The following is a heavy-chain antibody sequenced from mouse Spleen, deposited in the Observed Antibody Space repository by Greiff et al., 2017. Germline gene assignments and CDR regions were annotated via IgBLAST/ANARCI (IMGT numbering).Heavy chain of an antibody. CDR1: GFTFSSYG. CDR3: ARQDSSFDY. J-gene: IGHJ2*01. CDR2: ISSGGSYT. V-gene: IGHV5-6*01. Sequence: EVQVVESGGDLVKPGGSLKLSCAASGFTFSSYGMSWVRQTPDKRLEWVATISSGGSYTYYPDSVKGRFTISRDNAKNTLYLQVSSLKSDDTAMYYCARQDSSFDYWGQGTTLTVSS.